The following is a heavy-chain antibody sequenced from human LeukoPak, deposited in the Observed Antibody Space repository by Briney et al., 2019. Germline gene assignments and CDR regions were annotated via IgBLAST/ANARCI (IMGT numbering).Heavy chain of an antibody. J-gene: IGHJ5*02. CDR3: ARGVTAAADTFDP. D-gene: IGHD6-13*01. Sequence: GASVKVSCKASGGTFSSYAISWVRQAPGQGLEWMGRITPILGIANYAQKFQGRVTITADKSTSTAYMELSSLRSEDTAVYYCARGVTAAADTFDPWGQGTLVTVSS. CDR2: ITPILGIA. V-gene: IGHV1-69*04. CDR1: GGTFSSYA.